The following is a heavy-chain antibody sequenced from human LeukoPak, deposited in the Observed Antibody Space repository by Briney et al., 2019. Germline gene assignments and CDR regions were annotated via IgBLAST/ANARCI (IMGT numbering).Heavy chain of an antibody. Sequence: SVKVSCKASGGTFSSYAISWVRQAPGQGLERMGGIIPIFGTANYAQKFQGRVTITADESTSTAYMELSSLRSEDTAVYYCARGHWGSGYFDYWGQGTLVTVSS. V-gene: IGHV1-69*13. CDR3: ARGHWGSGYFDY. CDR2: IIPIFGTA. CDR1: GGTFSSYA. D-gene: IGHD3-10*01. J-gene: IGHJ4*02.